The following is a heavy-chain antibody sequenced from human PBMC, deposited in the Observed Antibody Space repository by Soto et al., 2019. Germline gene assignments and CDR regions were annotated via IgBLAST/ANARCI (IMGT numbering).Heavy chain of an antibody. CDR3: ARDPRGYCSSTSCFDAFDI. J-gene: IGHJ3*02. V-gene: IGHV3-33*08. D-gene: IGHD2-2*01. Sequence: GGSLRLSCAASGFTFSSYGMHWVRQAPGKGLEWVAVIWYDGSNKYYADSVKGRLTISRDNSKNTLYLQMNSLRAEDSAVYYCARDPRGYCSSTSCFDAFDIWGQGTMVTVSS. CDR1: GFTFSSYG. CDR2: IWYDGSNK.